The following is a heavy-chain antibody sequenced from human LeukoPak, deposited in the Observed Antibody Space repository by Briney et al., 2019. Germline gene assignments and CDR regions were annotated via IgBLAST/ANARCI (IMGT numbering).Heavy chain of an antibody. Sequence: GGSLRLSCAASESTFSSYGMNWLRQARGKGLEWVSRISSSGTYTDYTGSVKGRFTISRVNAKNSLYLQMNRLSTEDTALYFCARGVGYCSSSRCTPGYYMDGWGQGTTVTVSS. CDR1: ESTFSSYG. CDR3: ARGVGYCSSSRCTPGYYMDG. CDR2: ISSSGTYT. D-gene: IGHD2-2*01. J-gene: IGHJ6*03. V-gene: IGHV3-21*01.